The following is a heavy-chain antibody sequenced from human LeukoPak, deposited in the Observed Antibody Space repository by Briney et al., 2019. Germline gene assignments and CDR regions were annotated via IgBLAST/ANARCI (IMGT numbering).Heavy chain of an antibody. CDR3: ARLEYYYVSGNYYKLFDY. Sequence: GRSLRLSCAASGFTFSSYNMNWVRQAPGKGLEWVSDISSSGSTIYFADSVKGRFTISRDNAKNSLYLQMNSLRDEDTAVYYCARLEYYYVSGNYYKLFDYWGQGTLVTVCS. CDR2: ISSSGSTI. CDR1: GFTFSSYN. J-gene: IGHJ4*02. D-gene: IGHD3-10*01. V-gene: IGHV3-48*02.